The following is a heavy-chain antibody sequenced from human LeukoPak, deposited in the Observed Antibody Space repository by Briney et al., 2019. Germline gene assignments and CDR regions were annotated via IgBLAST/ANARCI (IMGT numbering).Heavy chain of an antibody. CDR1: GGSISTYY. CDR2: LYYSGST. Sequence: SETLSLTCTVSGGSISTYYWSWIRQPPGKGLAWIGYLYYSGSTNYNPSLKSRVTISVDTSKNQLSLKLSSVAPSDTGGLYCARDPLNYYYMDVWGKGTTVTVSS. CDR3: ARDPLNYYYMDV. V-gene: IGHV4-59*01. J-gene: IGHJ6*03.